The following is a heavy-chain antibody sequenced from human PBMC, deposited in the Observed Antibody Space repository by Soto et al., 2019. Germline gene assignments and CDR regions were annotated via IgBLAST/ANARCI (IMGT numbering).Heavy chain of an antibody. CDR3: ARDMVSSGWGHYYYYGMDV. CDR1: GGSISSYY. D-gene: IGHD6-19*01. CDR2: IYYSGST. Sequence: SETLSLTCTVSGGSISSYYWSWIRQPPGKGLEWIGYIYYSGSTNYNPSLKSRVTISVDTSKNQFSLKLSSVTAADTAVYYCARDMVSSGWGHYYYYGMDVWGQGTTVTAP. V-gene: IGHV4-59*01. J-gene: IGHJ6*02.